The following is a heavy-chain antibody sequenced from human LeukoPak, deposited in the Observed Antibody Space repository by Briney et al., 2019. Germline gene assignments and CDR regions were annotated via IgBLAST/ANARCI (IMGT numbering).Heavy chain of an antibody. CDR2: IKHDGSDK. CDR1: GFTFSSYW. Sequence: GGSLRLSCTASGFTFSSYWMSWVRQAPGKGLEWVANIKHDGSDKYYVDSVKGRFTISRDNTKNSLYLQMNSLRAEDTAVYYCARDSQQSSFDYWGQGSLVTVSS. V-gene: IGHV3-7*04. D-gene: IGHD6-13*01. CDR3: ARDSQQSSFDY. J-gene: IGHJ4*02.